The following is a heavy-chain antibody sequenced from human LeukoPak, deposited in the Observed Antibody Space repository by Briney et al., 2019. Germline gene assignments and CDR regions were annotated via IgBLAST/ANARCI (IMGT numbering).Heavy chain of an antibody. J-gene: IGHJ4*02. Sequence: GGSLRLSCAASGFTFSSYSMSWVRQAPGKGLEWVSSISSSSSYIYYADSVKGRFTISRDNARNSLYLQMNSLRAEDTAVYYCARGRGSTDYWGQGTLVTVSS. CDR1: GFTFSSYS. D-gene: IGHD2-2*01. CDR3: ARGRGSTDY. CDR2: ISSSSSYI. V-gene: IGHV3-21*01.